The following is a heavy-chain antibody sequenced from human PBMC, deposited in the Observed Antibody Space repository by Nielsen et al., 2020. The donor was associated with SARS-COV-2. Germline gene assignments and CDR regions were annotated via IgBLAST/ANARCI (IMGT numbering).Heavy chain of an antibody. V-gene: IGHV3-11*05. J-gene: IGHJ4*02. CDR1: GFTFSDYY. CDR2: ISSSSSYT. Sequence: GESLKISCVASGFTFSDYYMSWIRQAPGKGLEWASYISSSSSYTNYADSVKGRFTISRDNAKNSLYLQMNSLISEDTAIYYCSRASPREWLRPRFDYWGRGTLVTVSS. D-gene: IGHD5-12*01. CDR3: SRASPREWLRPRFDY.